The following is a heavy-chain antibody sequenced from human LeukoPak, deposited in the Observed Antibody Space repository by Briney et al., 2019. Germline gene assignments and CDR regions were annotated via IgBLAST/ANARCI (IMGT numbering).Heavy chain of an antibody. CDR2: ISGSSVYI. Sequence: GGSLRLSCAASGFTFSSYTMNWVRQAPGKGLEWVSCISGSSVYIYYADSLKGRFTISRDNAKNSLYLQMNGLRAEDTAVYYCARVSVAGAVIDAFDMWGQGTMVTASS. V-gene: IGHV3-21*01. CDR3: ARVSVAGAVIDAFDM. CDR1: GFTFSSYT. D-gene: IGHD6-19*01. J-gene: IGHJ3*02.